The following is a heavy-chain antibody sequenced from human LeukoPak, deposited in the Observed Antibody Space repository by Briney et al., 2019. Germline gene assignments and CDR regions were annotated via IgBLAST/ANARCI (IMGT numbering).Heavy chain of an antibody. V-gene: IGHV3-23*01. Sequence: GGSLGLSCAASGFTLSSYALSWVRQAPGKGLEWVSAISGSGGSTYYADSVQGRFTISRDNSKNTLYLQMNSLRAEDTAVYYCAKDPYSSHGVTYYFDYWGQGTLVTVSS. CDR2: ISGSGGST. CDR1: GFTLSSYA. CDR3: AKDPYSSHGVTYYFDY. J-gene: IGHJ4*02. D-gene: IGHD4-4*01.